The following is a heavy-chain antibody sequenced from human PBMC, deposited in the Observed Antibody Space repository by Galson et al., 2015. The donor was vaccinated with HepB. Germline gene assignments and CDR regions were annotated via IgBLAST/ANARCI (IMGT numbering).Heavy chain of an antibody. CDR3: AKDLVVRGIDLGFWDD. J-gene: IGHJ4*02. CDR1: GFTFTSSR. V-gene: IGHV3-23*01. Sequence: SLRLSCAASGFTFTSSRMTWVRHAPGKGLEWVSFITGSGDGIQYADPVRGRFTISRDNSKNTLYLQMNSLRVEDTAIYYCAKDLVVRGIDLGFWDDWGQGTLSPSPQ. CDR2: ITGSGDGI. D-gene: IGHD3-3*01.